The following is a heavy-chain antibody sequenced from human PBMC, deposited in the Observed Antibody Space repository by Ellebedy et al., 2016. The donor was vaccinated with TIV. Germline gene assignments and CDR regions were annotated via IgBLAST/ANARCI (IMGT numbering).Heavy chain of an antibody. CDR3: ARDSGSYPFDY. CDR1: GFTFSSHW. D-gene: IGHD1-26*01. Sequence: GGSLRLXXAASGFTFSSHWIHWVRQAPGKGLVWVARINSDGSVTGYADYVKGRFTISRDNTKNTLYLQLNSLRAEDTAVYYCARDSGSYPFDYWGQGTLVTVSS. J-gene: IGHJ4*02. V-gene: IGHV3-74*01. CDR2: INSDGSVT.